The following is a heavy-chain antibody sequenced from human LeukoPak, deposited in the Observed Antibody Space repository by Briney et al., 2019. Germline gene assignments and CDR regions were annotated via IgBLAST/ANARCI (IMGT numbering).Heavy chain of an antibody. Sequence: GASVKVSCKASGYTFTSYGISWVRQAPGQGLEWMGWISAYNGNTNYAQKLQGRVTMTTDTSTSTAYMELRSLRSDDTAVYYCARAIAAPPRGGWFDPWGQGTLVTVSS. J-gene: IGHJ5*02. CDR1: GYTFTSYG. D-gene: IGHD6-6*01. CDR2: ISAYNGNT. CDR3: ARAIAAPPRGGWFDP. V-gene: IGHV1-18*01.